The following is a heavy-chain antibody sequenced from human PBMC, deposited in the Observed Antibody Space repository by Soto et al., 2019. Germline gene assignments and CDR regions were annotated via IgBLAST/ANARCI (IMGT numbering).Heavy chain of an antibody. CDR2: IYSGGST. CDR3: ARFVRSCSATTCSTRADV. D-gene: IGHD2-2*01. CDR1: GGFVNSDTHS. Sequence: SETLSLTCTVSGGFVNSDTHSWSWIRQTPGKRLEWIGFIYSGGSTKNPSLRSRVTMSVDTSKNQFSLKMRSVIVADTAVYHCARFVRSCSATTCSTRADVWGQGITVTVSS. J-gene: IGHJ6*02. V-gene: IGHV4-61*01.